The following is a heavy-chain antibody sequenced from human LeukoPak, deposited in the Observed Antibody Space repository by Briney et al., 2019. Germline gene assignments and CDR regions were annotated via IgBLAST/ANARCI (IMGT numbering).Heavy chain of an antibody. J-gene: IGHJ6*03. Sequence: PGRSLRLSCAASGFTFSSYGMHWVRQAPGKGLEWVAFIRYDGSNKYYADSVKGRFTISRDNSKNTLYLQMNSLRAEDTAVYYCAKDGVYCSSTSCPQGGEGYYYYMDVWGKGTTVTVSS. CDR3: AKDGVYCSSTSCPQGGEGYYYYMDV. D-gene: IGHD2-2*01. V-gene: IGHV3-30*02. CDR2: IRYDGSNK. CDR1: GFTFSSYG.